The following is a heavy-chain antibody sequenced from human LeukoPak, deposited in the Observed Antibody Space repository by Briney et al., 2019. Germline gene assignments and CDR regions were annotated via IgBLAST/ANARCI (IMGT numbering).Heavy chain of an antibody. Sequence: ASVKVSCKASGYTFTSYAMHWVRQAPGQRLEWMGWINAGNGNTKYSQKFQGRVTITRDTSASTAYMELSSLRSEDTAVYYCARDSGGEIAVGSYGMDVWGQGTTVTVSS. CDR1: GYTFTSYA. J-gene: IGHJ6*02. CDR3: ARDSGGEIAVGSYGMDV. V-gene: IGHV1-3*01. CDR2: INAGNGNT. D-gene: IGHD6-19*01.